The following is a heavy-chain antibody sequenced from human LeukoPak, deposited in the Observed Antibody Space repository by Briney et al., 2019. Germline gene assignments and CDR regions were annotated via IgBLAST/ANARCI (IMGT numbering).Heavy chain of an antibody. Sequence: PGGSLRLSCAASGFNLFDYGMSWVRQAPGQGLEWVSGINRNGDGTGYADSVKGRFTISRDSAKNSLYLQMNSLRVEDTAFYYCVRATTEADWGQGTLVTVSS. J-gene: IGHJ4*02. CDR2: INRNGDGT. CDR1: GFNLFDYG. D-gene: IGHD1-1*01. CDR3: VRATTEAD. V-gene: IGHV3-20*04.